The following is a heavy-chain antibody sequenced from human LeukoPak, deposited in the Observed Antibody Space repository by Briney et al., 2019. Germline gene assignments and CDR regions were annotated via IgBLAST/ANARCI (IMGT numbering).Heavy chain of an antibody. J-gene: IGHJ5*02. CDR3: ARAREAAGSVNWFDP. D-gene: IGHD6-13*01. CDR2: IYSGGTT. V-gene: IGHV3-53*05. Sequence: PGGSLRLSCAASGFTVGDNSVRWVRQAPGKGLEWVSVIYSGGTTYNADSVKGRFTISRDNSKNTLYLQMNSLRAEDTAVYYCARAREAAGSVNWFDPWGQGTLVTVSS. CDR1: GFTVGDNS.